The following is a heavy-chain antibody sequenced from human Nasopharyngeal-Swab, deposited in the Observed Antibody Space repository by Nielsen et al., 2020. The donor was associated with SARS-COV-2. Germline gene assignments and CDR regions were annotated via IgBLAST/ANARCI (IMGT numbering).Heavy chain of an antibody. V-gene: IGHV1-69*06. CDR1: GGTFSSYA. CDR3: ARDLSWSGSYRHLGY. D-gene: IGHD1-26*01. CDR2: TIPIFGTA. J-gene: IGHJ4*02. Sequence: SVKVSCKASGGTFSSYAISWVRQAPGQGLEWMGGTIPIFGTANYAQKFQGRVTITADKFTSTAYMELSSLRSEDTAVYYCARDLSWSGSYRHLGYWGQGTLVTVSS.